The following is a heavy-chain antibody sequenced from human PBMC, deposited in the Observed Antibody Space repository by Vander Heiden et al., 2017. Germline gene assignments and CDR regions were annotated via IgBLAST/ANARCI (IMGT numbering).Heavy chain of an antibody. CDR3: TNTYYYDSSGYETNDY. CDR2: IRSKAYGGKT. CDR1: GFTFGDYA. Sequence: EVQLVESGGGLVKPGRSLRLSCTASGFTFGDYAMSWYRQAPGKGLEWVGFIRSKAYGGKTEYAASVKGRFTISRDDSKSIAYLQMNSLKTEDTAVYYCTNTYYYDSSGYETNDYWGQGTLVTVSS. D-gene: IGHD3-22*01. J-gene: IGHJ4*02. V-gene: IGHV3-49*05.